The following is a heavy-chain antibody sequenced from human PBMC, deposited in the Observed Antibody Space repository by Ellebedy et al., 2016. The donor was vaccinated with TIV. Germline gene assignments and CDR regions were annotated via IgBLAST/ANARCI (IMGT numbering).Heavy chain of an antibody. CDR2: ISSSGSTI. CDR3: ARDSGSYWVFDY. J-gene: IGHJ4*02. Sequence: GESLKISXAASGFTFSDYYMSWIRQAPGKGLEWVSYISSSGSTIYYADSVKGRFTISRDNAKNSLYLQMNSLRAEDTAVYYCARDSGSYWVFDYWGQGTLVTVSS. D-gene: IGHD1-26*01. CDR1: GFTFSDYY. V-gene: IGHV3-11*04.